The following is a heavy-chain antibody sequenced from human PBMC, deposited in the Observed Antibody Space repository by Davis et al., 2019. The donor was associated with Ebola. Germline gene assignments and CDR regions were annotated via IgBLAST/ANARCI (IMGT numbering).Heavy chain of an antibody. V-gene: IGHV1-3*01. CDR1: GYTFTSYA. CDR2: INAGNGNT. J-gene: IGHJ4*02. D-gene: IGHD5-12*01. CDR3: ARDGVYSGYELYYFDY. Sequence: ASVKVSCKASGYTFTSYAMHWVRQAPGQRLEWMGWINAGNGNTKYSQKFQGRVTITRDTSASTAYMELSSLRSEDTAVYYCARDGVYSGYELYYFDYWGQGTLVTVSS.